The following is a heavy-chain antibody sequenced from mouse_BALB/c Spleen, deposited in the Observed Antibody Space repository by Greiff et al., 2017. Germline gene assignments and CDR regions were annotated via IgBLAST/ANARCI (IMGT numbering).Heavy chain of an antibody. CDR1: GYAFSSYW. V-gene: IGHV1-80*01. J-gene: IGHJ3*01. CDR2: IYPGDGDT. D-gene: IGHD1-1*02. Sequence: VQLQQSGAELVRPGSSVKISCKASGYAFSSYWMIWVKQRPGQGLEWIGQIYPGDGDTNYNGKFKGKATLTADKSSSTAYMQLSSLTSEDSAVYFCARDGGNPFAYWGQGTLVTVSA. CDR3: ARDGGNPFAY.